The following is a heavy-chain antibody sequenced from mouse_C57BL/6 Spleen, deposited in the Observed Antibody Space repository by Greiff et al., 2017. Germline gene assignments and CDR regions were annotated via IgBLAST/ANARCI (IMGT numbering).Heavy chain of an antibody. CDR2: IRNKANGYTT. Sequence: EVMLVESGGGLVQPGGSLSLSCAASGFTFTDYYMSWVRQPPGKALEWLGFIRNKANGYTTEYSASVKGRFTISRDNSQSILYLQMNALRAEDSATYYCARSPHYYGSSHYFDYWGQGTTLTVSS. J-gene: IGHJ2*01. CDR1: GFTFTDYY. D-gene: IGHD1-1*01. V-gene: IGHV7-3*01. CDR3: ARSPHYYGSSHYFDY.